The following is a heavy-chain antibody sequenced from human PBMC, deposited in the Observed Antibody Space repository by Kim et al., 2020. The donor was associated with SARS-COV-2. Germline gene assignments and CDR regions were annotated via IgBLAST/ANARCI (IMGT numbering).Heavy chain of an antibody. D-gene: IGHD6-13*01. V-gene: IGHV3-33*01. J-gene: IGHJ6*02. CDR2: IRYDGSNK. Sequence: GGSLRLSCAASGFTFSSFGMHWVRQAPGKGLEWVAVIRYDGSNKYYADSVKGRFTVSRDNSKNTLYLQMNSLRAEDTAVYYCARGKGSSNWYEYYYYGMDVWGQGTMVTVSS. CDR1: GFTFSSFG. CDR3: ARGKGSSNWYEYYYYGMDV.